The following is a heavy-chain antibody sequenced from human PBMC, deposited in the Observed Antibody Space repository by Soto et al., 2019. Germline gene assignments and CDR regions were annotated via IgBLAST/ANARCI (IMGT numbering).Heavy chain of an antibody. CDR1: GFTFSNYG. CDR3: AKGGWAGSDTWYYY. Sequence: GGSLRLSCAASGFTFSNYGMSWVRQGPGRGLEWVSTISSGGSITYYADSVKGRFTVSRDNSKNTLYLLMNSLRVEDTAIYYCAKGGWAGSDTWYYYWGQGTLVTVSS. CDR2: ISSGGSIT. V-gene: IGHV3-23*01. D-gene: IGHD6-13*01. J-gene: IGHJ4*02.